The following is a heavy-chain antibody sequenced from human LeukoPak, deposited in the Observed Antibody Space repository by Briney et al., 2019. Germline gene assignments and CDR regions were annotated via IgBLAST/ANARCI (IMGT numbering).Heavy chain of an antibody. V-gene: IGHV3-23*01. CDR1: VFTFSSYA. CDR2: ISGSGGST. J-gene: IGHJ4*02. D-gene: IGHD2-15*01. Sequence: PGGSLRLSCAASVFTFSSYAMSWVRQAPGKGLEWVSAISGSGGSTYYADSVKGRFTISRDISKNTLYLQMNSLRAEDTAVYYCAKTPRPGCSCRAFDYWGQGTLVTVPS. CDR3: AKTPRPGCSCRAFDY.